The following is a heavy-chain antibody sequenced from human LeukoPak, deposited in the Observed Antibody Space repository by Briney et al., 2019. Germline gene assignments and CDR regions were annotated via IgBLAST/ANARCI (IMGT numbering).Heavy chain of an antibody. CDR3: ARDRLPRRGSGYYFDY. CDR2: IIPIFGTA. CDR1: GYTFTSYD. V-gene: IGHV1-69*05. J-gene: IGHJ4*02. Sequence: ASVKVSCKASGYTFTSYDINWVRQATGQGLEWMGRIIPIFGTANYAQKFQGRVTITTDESTSTAYMELSSLGSEDTAVYYCARDRLPRRGSGYYFDYWGQGTLVTVSS. D-gene: IGHD3-22*01.